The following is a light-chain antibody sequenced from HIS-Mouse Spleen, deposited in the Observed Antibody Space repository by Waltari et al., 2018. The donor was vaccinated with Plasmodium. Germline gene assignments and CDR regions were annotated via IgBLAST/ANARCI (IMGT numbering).Light chain of an antibody. CDR2: DAS. CDR3: QQYYSFPYT. J-gene: IGKJ2*01. V-gene: IGKV1D-8*02. CDR1: QCISSY. Sequence: AIWMTQSPSLLSASTGDRVTISCRMSQCISSYLAWYQQKPGKAPELLIYDASTLQSGGLSRFSGSGSGTDFTLTISCLQSEDFATYYCQQYYSFPYTFGQGTKLEIK.